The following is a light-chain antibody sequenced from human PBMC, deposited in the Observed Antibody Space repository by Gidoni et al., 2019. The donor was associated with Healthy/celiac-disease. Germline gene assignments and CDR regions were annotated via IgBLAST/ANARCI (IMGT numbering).Light chain of an antibody. Sequence: DIVMTQYPDSLTVSLGERANINCKSSQSVLYRPNGRNFLSWYQQKPGHPPKLLISWASSRESGVSDLFSGSGSGTDFTLTINNVQAEDVAVYFCQHYYSIPLTFXGXTKVXIK. CDR3: QHYYSIPLT. V-gene: IGKV4-1*01. J-gene: IGKJ4*01. CDR1: QSVLYRPNGRNF. CDR2: WAS.